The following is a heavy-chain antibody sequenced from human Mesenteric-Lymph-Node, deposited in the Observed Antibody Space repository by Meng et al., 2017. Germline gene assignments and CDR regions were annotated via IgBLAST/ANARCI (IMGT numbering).Heavy chain of an antibody. D-gene: IGHD6-13*01. Sequence: QVQLVQSGAEVKKPGASVKVSCKASGYTFTTYTIHWVRQAPGQSLEWMGWINAGNGNTKYAQKLQGRVTMTTDTSTNTAYMELRSLRSDDTAVYYCTRADIAAAGTGGYWGQGTLVTVSS. J-gene: IGHJ4*02. V-gene: IGHV1-3*01. CDR1: GYTFTTYT. CDR3: TRADIAAAGTGGY. CDR2: INAGNGNT.